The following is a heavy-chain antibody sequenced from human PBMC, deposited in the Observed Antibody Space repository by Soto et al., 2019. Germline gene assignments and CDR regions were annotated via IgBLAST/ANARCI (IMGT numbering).Heavy chain of an antibody. CDR3: ARGAPYDSSGYPDEHYYYYGMDV. V-gene: IGHV1-8*01. CDR1: GYTFTSYD. D-gene: IGHD3-22*01. Sequence: QVQLVQSGAEVKKPGASVKVSCKASGYTFTSYDINWVRQATGQGLEWMGWMNPNSGNTGYAQKFQGRVTMTRNTSISTAYMELSSLRSEDTAVYYCARGAPYDSSGYPDEHYYYYGMDVWGQGTTVTVSS. J-gene: IGHJ6*02. CDR2: MNPNSGNT.